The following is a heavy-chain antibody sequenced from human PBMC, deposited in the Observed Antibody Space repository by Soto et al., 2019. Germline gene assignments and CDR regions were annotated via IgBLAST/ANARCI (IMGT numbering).Heavy chain of an antibody. J-gene: IGHJ3*02. CDR3: VKHLLSLIVVADAFDI. D-gene: IGHD3-22*01. V-gene: IGHV3-23*01. Sequence: EVQLLESGGTVVQPGGSLRLSCAASGFTFSTYGVSWVRQAPGRGLEWVSSISGSGYNTFYADSVKGRFTISRDNSNNTVHLLMNNLRADDTALYYCVKHLLSLIVVADAFDIWGQGTMVTVSS. CDR2: ISGSGYNT. CDR1: GFTFSTYG.